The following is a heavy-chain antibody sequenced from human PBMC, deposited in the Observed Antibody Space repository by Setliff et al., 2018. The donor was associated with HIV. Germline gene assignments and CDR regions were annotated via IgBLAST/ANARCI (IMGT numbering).Heavy chain of an antibody. V-gene: IGHV1-24*01. J-gene: IGHJ4*02. Sequence: ASVKVSCKVSGYTLTELSRHWVRQAPGKGLEWMGGLDPKDGKTTYAQKFQGRVTMTEDTSTDTAHMELRSLRSEDTAVYYCVIGSAARPFDYWGQGTLVTVSS. CDR2: LDPKDGKT. CDR3: VIGSAARPFDY. CDR1: GYTLTELS. D-gene: IGHD6-6*01.